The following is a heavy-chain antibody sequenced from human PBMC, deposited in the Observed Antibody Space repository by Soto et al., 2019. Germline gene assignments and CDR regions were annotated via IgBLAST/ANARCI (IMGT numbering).Heavy chain of an antibody. J-gene: IGHJ6*02. V-gene: IGHV1-69*06. CDR2: VIPIFGKP. CDR3: ARERSYYYAMDV. CDR1: GGTFSSYS. Sequence: QVQLVQSGAEVKKSGSPVKVSCTASGGTFSSYSINWVRQAPGQGLEWMGGVIPIFGKPTYAQKFQGRLTITADKSTSTAYMELTSLRYDDTAVYYCARERSYYYAMDVWGQVTTVTVSS.